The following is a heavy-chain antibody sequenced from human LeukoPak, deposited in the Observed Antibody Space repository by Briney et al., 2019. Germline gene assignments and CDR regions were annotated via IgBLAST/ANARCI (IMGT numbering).Heavy chain of an antibody. Sequence: PSETLSLTCTVSGGSISSGGYYWSWIRQHPGKGLEWIGYIYYSGSTYYNPSLKSRVTISVDTSKNQFSLKLSSVTAADTAVYYCARAPESPEVYDFWSGYYHQNWFDPWGQGTLVTVSS. V-gene: IGHV4-31*03. J-gene: IGHJ5*02. CDR3: ARAPESPEVYDFWSGYYHQNWFDP. CDR1: GGSISSGGYY. D-gene: IGHD3-3*01. CDR2: IYYSGST.